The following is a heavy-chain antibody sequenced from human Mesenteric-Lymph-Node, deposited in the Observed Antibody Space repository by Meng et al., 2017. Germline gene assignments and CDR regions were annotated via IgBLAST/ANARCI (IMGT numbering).Heavy chain of an antibody. D-gene: IGHD3-22*01. CDR3: ARDGSSGFHFDY. Sequence: LSLTCAASGFTFNTYPMHCVRQAPGKGLEFLSSIITNGGIATYANSVKGRFTISSDNSKNKLYLEMSSLRAEDTAIYYCARDGSSGFHFDYWGQGTLVTVSS. CDR1: GFTFNTYP. CDR2: IITNGGIA. V-gene: IGHV3-64*01. J-gene: IGHJ4*02.